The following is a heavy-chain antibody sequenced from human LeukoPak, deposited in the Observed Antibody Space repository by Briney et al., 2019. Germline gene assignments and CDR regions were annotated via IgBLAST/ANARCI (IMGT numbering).Heavy chain of an antibody. CDR1: GYTFTSYY. J-gene: IGHJ4*02. D-gene: IGHD3-22*01. CDR3: ARGRVYYDSSGLFDY. V-gene: IGHV1-2*02. CDR2: INPNSGGT. Sequence: ASVKVSCKASGYTFTSYYMHWVRQAPGQGLEWMGWINPNSGGTNYAQKFQGRVTMTRDTSISTAYMELSRLRSDDTAVYYCARGRVYYDSSGLFDYWGQGTLVTVSS.